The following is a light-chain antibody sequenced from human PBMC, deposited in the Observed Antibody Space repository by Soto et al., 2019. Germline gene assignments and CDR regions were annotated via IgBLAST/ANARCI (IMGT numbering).Light chain of an antibody. Sequence: QSVLTQPPSASGTPGQRVTISCSGSSSNIGSNTVNWYQQLPGTAPKLLIYSNNQRPSGVPDRFSGSKSGTSASLAISGLQSEDEAEYYCAAWDDSLNGPVFGGGTKLT. CDR1: SSNIGSNT. CDR2: SNN. V-gene: IGLV1-44*01. J-gene: IGLJ2*01. CDR3: AAWDDSLNGPV.